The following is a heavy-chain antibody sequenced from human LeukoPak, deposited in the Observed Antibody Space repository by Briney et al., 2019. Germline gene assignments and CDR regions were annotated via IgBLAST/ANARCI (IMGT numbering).Heavy chain of an antibody. CDR1: GFTFSSYA. CDR2: ISGSGGST. Sequence: GGSLRLSCAVSGFTFSSYAMSWVRQVPGKGLEWVSAISGSGGSTYYADSVKGRFTISRDNSKNTLYLQMNSLRAEDTAVYYCAKSVVPAAIRNYFDYWGQGQWSPSLQ. D-gene: IGHD2-2*02. J-gene: IGHJ4*02. V-gene: IGHV3-23*01. CDR3: AKSVVPAAIRNYFDY.